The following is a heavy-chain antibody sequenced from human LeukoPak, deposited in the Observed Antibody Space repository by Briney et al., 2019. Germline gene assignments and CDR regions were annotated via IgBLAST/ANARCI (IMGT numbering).Heavy chain of an antibody. V-gene: IGHV3-21*01. CDR3: ARGDSGGMDY. Sequence: GGSLRLSCAASGFTFDDYALHWVRQAPGKGPEWGSSISSSSSYIYYADSVKGRFTISRDNANNSLYLQMNSLRAEDTTVYYCARGDSGGMDYWGQGTLVTVSS. CDR2: ISSSSSYI. J-gene: IGHJ4*02. D-gene: IGHD3-16*01. CDR1: GFTFDDYA.